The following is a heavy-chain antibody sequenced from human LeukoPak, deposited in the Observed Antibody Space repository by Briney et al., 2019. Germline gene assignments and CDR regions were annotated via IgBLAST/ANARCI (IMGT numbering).Heavy chain of an antibody. CDR1: GFTFSSYA. CDR2: TKKDGSEK. J-gene: IGHJ4*02. Sequence: PAGSLRLYCSASGFTFSSYAMSWVRQAPGKGLEWVANTKKDGSEKEYVDSVKGRFTISRDNAKNSLYLQMNSLRVEDTAVYYCVRVDTSGYYYELSFDYWGQGTLVTVSS. D-gene: IGHD3-22*01. V-gene: IGHV3-7*01. CDR3: VRVDTSGYYYELSFDY.